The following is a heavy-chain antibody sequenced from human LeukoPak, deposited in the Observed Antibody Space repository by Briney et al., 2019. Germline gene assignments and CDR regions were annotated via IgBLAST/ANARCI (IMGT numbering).Heavy chain of an antibody. V-gene: IGHV3-48*02. J-gene: IGHJ3*02. CDR3: TRHNYDRSGYGAFDI. CDR1: GFTFSSYT. D-gene: IGHD3-22*01. Sequence: GGSLRLSCAASGFTFSSYTMNWVRQAPGKGPQWVSTVSASSDIHYSDSVKGRFTISRDNARNSLYLQMNSLRDEDTAVYYCTRHNYDRSGYGAFDIWGQGTMVTVSS. CDR2: VSASSDI.